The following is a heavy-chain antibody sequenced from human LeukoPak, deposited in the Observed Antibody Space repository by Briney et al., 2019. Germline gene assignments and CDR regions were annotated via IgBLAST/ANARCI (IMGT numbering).Heavy chain of an antibody. CDR2: IDADNGDT. CDR3: ARDRGEYSSSSDSGEFDY. D-gene: IGHD6-6*01. CDR1: GYTFSGYA. Sequence: ASVKVSCKASGYTFSGYAIHWVRQAPGQRFEWMGWIDADNGDTRYSQKFQGRVTITRDTSASTVYMELSSLRSEDTAVYYCARDRGEYSSSSDSGEFDYWGQGTLVTVS. J-gene: IGHJ4*02. V-gene: IGHV1-3*01.